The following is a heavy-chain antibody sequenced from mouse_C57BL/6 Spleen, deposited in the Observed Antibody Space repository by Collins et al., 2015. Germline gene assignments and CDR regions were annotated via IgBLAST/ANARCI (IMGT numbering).Heavy chain of an antibody. J-gene: IGHJ3*01. CDR1: GYSITSDYA. V-gene: IGHV3-2*02. CDR2: ISYSGST. Sequence: DVQLQESGPGLVKPSQSLSLTCTVTGYSITSDYAWNWIRQFPGNKLEWMGYISYSGSTSYNPSLKSRISITRGTSKNQFFLQLNSVTTEDTATYYCAGRRLRQEWFAYWGQGTLVTVFA. CDR3: AGRRLRQEWFAY. D-gene: IGHD2-4*01.